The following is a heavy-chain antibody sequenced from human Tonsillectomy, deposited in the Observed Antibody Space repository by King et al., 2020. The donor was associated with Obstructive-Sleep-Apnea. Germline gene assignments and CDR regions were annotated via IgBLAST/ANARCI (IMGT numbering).Heavy chain of an antibody. CDR1: GFPFSVYW. J-gene: IGHJ4*02. CDR2: IKIDETT. CDR3: ARHNGEPLDY. D-gene: IGHD1-26*01. Sequence: VQLVESGGGLVQPGGSLRLSCAAFGFPFSVYWMHCVRQAPGKGLLWVSMIKIDETTTYADSVKGRFAISRDNAKNTLYLQMNSLRVEDTAVYYGARHNGEPLDYWGQGTLVTVPS. V-gene: IGHV3-74*03.